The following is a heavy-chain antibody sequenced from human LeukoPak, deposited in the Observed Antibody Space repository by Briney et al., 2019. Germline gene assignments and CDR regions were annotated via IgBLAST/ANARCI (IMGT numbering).Heavy chain of an antibody. CDR2: ISAYNGNT. CDR1: GYTFTSYG. D-gene: IGHD1-7*01. V-gene: IGHV1-18*01. CDR3: AKDRRGNWKYIGAFDI. J-gene: IGHJ3*02. Sequence: ASVKVSCKASGYTFTSYGISWVRQAPGQGLEWMGWISAYNGNTNYAQKLQGRVTMTTDTSTSTAYMELRSLRSDDTAVYYCAKDRRGNWKYIGAFDIWGQGTKVTVSS.